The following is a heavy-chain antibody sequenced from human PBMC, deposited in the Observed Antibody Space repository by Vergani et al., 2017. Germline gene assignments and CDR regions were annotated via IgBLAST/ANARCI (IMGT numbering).Heavy chain of an antibody. CDR2: IYSTGST. D-gene: IGHD3-9*01. CDR1: GGSFNTYY. V-gene: IGHV4-59*13. J-gene: IGHJ6*02. Sequence: QVQLEESGPGLVKPSETLSLTCTVSGGSFNTYYWSWIRQSPGKGMEWIGYIYSTGSTNDNPSLNSRVTMSVEPSKNQFSLKLRSVTAADTAVYFCARVIYRDEASTGYRLEGMDIWGQGTTVTISS. CDR3: ARVIYRDEASTGYRLEGMDI.